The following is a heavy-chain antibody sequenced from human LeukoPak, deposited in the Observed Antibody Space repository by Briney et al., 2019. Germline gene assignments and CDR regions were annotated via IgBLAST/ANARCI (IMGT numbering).Heavy chain of an antibody. Sequence: PSETLSVTCTVSGGSISSGDYYWSWIRQPPGKGLEWIGYIYYSGSTYYNPSLKSRVTISVDTSKNQFSLKLSSVTAADTAVYYCARERYAPTGMDVWGQGTTVTVSS. D-gene: IGHD2-2*01. V-gene: IGHV4-30-4*01. CDR1: GGSISSGDYY. CDR2: IYYSGST. CDR3: ARERYAPTGMDV. J-gene: IGHJ6*02.